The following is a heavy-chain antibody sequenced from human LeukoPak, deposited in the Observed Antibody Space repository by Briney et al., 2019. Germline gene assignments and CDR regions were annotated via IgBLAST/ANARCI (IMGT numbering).Heavy chain of an antibody. Sequence: ASVTVSCKASGYTFTSYGISWVRQAPGQGLEWMGWISAYNGNTNYAQKLQGRVTMTTDTSTSTAYMELRSLRSDDTAVYYCARVIVESEYYYDSSGYRANWFDPWGQGTLVTVSS. CDR1: GYTFTSYG. D-gene: IGHD3-22*01. J-gene: IGHJ5*02. V-gene: IGHV1-18*01. CDR3: ARVIVESEYYYDSSGYRANWFDP. CDR2: ISAYNGNT.